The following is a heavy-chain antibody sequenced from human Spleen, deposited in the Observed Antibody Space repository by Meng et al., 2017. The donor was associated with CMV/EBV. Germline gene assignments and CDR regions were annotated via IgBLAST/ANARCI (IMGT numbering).Heavy chain of an antibody. CDR3: AREFAGAAGLRFDP. CDR2: ITGSGNYV. D-gene: IGHD6-13*01. V-gene: IGHV3-21*06. CDR1: GFSFRRDN. Sequence: ASGFSFRRDNVVWVLQTPGKGLEWVSSITGSGNYVYYTDSVKGRFTISRDNAKNSLFLQMDSLRAEDTAVYYCAREFAGAAGLRFDPWGQGTLVTVSS. J-gene: IGHJ5*02.